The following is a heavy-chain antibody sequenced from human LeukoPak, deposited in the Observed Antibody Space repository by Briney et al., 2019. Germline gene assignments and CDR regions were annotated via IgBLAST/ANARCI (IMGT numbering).Heavy chain of an antibody. V-gene: IGHV3-33*01. CDR1: GFTFSSYG. Sequence: GGSLRLSXAASGFTFSSYGMHWVRQAPGKGLEWVAVIWYDGSNKYYADSVKGRFTISRDNSKNTLYLQMNSLRAEDTAVYYCARDFATSYDFWSGYYVDYWGQGTLVTVSS. J-gene: IGHJ4*02. D-gene: IGHD3-3*01. CDR2: IWYDGSNK. CDR3: ARDFATSYDFWSGYYVDY.